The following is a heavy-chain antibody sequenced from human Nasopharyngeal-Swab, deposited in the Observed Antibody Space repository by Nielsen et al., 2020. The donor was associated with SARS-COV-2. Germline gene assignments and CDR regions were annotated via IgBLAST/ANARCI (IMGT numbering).Heavy chain of an antibody. V-gene: IGHV3-33*06. D-gene: IGHD6-13*01. J-gene: IGHJ4*02. CDR1: GFTFSSYG. Sequence: GGSLRLSCAASGFTFSSYGMHWVRQAPGKGLEWVAVIWYDGSNKYYADSVKGRFTISRDNSKSTLYLQMNSLRAEDTAVYYCAKHAAYTNSWHHFDYWGQGTLVTVSS. CDR3: AKHAAYTNSWHHFDY. CDR2: IWYDGSNK.